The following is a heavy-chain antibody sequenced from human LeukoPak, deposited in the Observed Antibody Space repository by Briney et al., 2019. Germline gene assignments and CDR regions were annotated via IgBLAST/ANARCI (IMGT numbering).Heavy chain of an antibody. CDR3: ARHLSGDILTGYDHDAFDI. CDR2: IYSGGNT. D-gene: IGHD3-9*01. V-gene: IGHV4-59*01. CDR1: GGSISTYS. Sequence: SETLSLTCTVSGGSISTYSWSWIRQPPGKGLDWIGSIYSGGNTNYSPSFRRRVTISLDTSKNQFSLRLSSVTAADTAVYYCARHLSGDILTGYDHDAFDIWGQGTMVTVSS. J-gene: IGHJ3*02.